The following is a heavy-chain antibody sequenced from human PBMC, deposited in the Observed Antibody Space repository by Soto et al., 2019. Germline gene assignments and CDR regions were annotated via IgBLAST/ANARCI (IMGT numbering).Heavy chain of an antibody. CDR3: ARAKGYSDSSGYYYSRVWYFDL. CDR2: IYYIGSS. CDR1: GGSISSYY. D-gene: IGHD3-22*01. V-gene: IGHV4-59*01. J-gene: IGHJ2*01. Sequence: QVQLQESGPGLVKPSETLSLTCTVSGGSISSYYWSWIRQPPGKGLEWIGYIYYIGSSNYNPSLKRRLPISVHTSTNQFALKLSSVTAADTAVYYCARAKGYSDSSGYYYSRVWYFDLWGRGTLVTVSS.